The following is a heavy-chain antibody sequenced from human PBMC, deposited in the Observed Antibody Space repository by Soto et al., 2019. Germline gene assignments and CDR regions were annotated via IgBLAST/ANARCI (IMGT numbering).Heavy chain of an antibody. CDR2: INSGASTT. V-gene: IGHV3-74*01. J-gene: IGHJ4*02. CDR1: GFTFSSSW. CDR3: ARGPTGWFGYDY. D-gene: IGHD3-10*01. Sequence: EVQLVESGGGLVQPGGSLRLSCAASGFTFSSSWMHWVRQAPGKGLVWVSRINSGASTTNYADSVKGRFTISRDNATNTLYLQMESLTADDTAVYYCARGPTGWFGYDYWGQGTLVTVSS.